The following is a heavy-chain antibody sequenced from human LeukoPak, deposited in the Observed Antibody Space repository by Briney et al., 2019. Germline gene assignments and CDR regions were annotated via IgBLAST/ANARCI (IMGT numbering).Heavy chain of an antibody. D-gene: IGHD2-15*01. CDR1: GFTFSGSA. J-gene: IGHJ3*02. CDR3: TRGYCSGGSCYSYNWNDWDAFDI. Sequence: GGSLTLSCAASGFTFSGSAMHWVRQASGKGLEWVGRIRSKANSYATAYAASVKGRFTISRDDSKNTAYLQMNSLKTEDTAVYYCTRGYCSGGSCYSYNWNDWDAFDIWGQGTMVTVSS. V-gene: IGHV3-73*01. CDR2: IRSKANSYAT.